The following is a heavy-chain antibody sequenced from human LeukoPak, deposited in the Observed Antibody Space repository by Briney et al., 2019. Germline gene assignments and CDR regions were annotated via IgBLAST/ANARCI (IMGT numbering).Heavy chain of an antibody. CDR3: ARDPLNYYDSSGQFDY. D-gene: IGHD3-22*01. CDR1: GGSISSSSYY. Sequence: SETLSLTCTVSGGSISSSSYYWSWIRQPPGKGLEWIGYIYYSGSTNYNPSLKSRVTISVDTSKNQFSLKLSSVTAADTAVYYCARDPLNYYDSSGQFDYWGQGTLVTVSS. J-gene: IGHJ4*02. V-gene: IGHV4-61*01. CDR2: IYYSGST.